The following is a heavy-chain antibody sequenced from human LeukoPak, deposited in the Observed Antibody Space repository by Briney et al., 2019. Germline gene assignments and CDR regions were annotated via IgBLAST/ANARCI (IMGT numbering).Heavy chain of an antibody. CDR1: GLTFSSYG. CDR3: ARDNPSGGSSGWTGLDY. V-gene: IGHV3-33*01. Sequence: PGGSLRLSCAASGLTFSSYGMHWVRQAPGKGLEWVAVIWYDGSNKNYVGSVKGRFTISRDNSKNTLYLGMKSLRAEDTAVYYCARDNPSGGSSGWTGLDYWGQGTLVTVSS. J-gene: IGHJ4*02. D-gene: IGHD6-19*01. CDR2: IWYDGSNK.